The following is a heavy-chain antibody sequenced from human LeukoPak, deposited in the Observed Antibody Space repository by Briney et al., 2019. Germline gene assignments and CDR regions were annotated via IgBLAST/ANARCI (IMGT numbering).Heavy chain of an antibody. D-gene: IGHD3-16*01. CDR3: ASLFRGEWVDY. Sequence: SETLSLACTVSGGSISSSSYYWGWNRQPPGKGLEWIGSIYYSGSTYYNPSLKSRVTISIDTSKNQFSLKLSSVTAADTAVYYCASLFRGEWVDYWGQGTLVTVSS. CDR2: IYYSGST. V-gene: IGHV4-39*07. J-gene: IGHJ4*02. CDR1: GGSISSSSYY.